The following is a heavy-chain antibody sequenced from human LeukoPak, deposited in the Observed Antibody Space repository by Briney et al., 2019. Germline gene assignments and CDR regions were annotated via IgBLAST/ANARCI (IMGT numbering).Heavy chain of an antibody. CDR3: ARGPSIAARYDAFDI. J-gene: IGHJ3*02. CDR2: ISSSGNTI. D-gene: IGHD6-6*01. Sequence: PGGSLRLSCAASGFTFSSYEMKWVRQAPGKWLEWVSYISSSGNTISYADSVKGRFTISRDNAKNSLYLQVISLRAEDTAVYYCARGPSIAARYDAFDIWGQGTMVTVSS. V-gene: IGHV3-48*03. CDR1: GFTFSSYE.